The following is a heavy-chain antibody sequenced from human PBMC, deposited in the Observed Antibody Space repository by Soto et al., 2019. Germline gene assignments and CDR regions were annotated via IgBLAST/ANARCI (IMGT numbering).Heavy chain of an antibody. J-gene: IGHJ4*02. V-gene: IGHV1-8*01. CDR2: VNPNNGDT. CDR3: AKVSRKGSAIDFDF. D-gene: IGHD3-10*01. Sequence: EASVKVSCKTSGYTFSNYYMNWVRQATGQGPEWIGWVNPNNGDTGYAQKFQGRVTLTTDISTTTAYMELTSLRSEDTAIYYCAKVSRKGSAIDFDFWGQGTLVTVSS. CDR1: GYTFSNYY.